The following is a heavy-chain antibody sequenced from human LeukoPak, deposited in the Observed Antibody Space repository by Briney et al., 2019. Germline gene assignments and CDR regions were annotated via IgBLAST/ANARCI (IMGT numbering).Heavy chain of an antibody. CDR3: ARDPDFWSGYYNFDY. CDR1: GGSISSSNW. CDR2: IYHSGST. Sequence: PSGTLSLTCAVSGGSISSSNWWSWVRQPPGKGLEWIGEIYHSGSTNYNPALKRRVTISGDTSKNQFSLKLNSVTAADTAVYYCARDPDFWSGYYNFDYWGQGTLVTVSS. D-gene: IGHD3-3*01. J-gene: IGHJ4*02. V-gene: IGHV4-4*02.